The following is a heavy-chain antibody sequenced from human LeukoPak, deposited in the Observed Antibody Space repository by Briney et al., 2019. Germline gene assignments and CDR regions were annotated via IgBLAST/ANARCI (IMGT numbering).Heavy chain of an antibody. V-gene: IGHV3-48*01. CDR3: ARVMVRGLPRGTFNY. CDR1: GFTFSRNS. CDR2: ISNSSSSI. Sequence: GGSLRLSCAASGFTFSRNSMNWVRQAPGKGLEWVSYISNSSSSIYYADSVMGRFTISRDNAKNSLYLQMNSLRAEDTAVYYCARVMVRGLPRGTFNYWGQGTLVTVSS. J-gene: IGHJ4*02. D-gene: IGHD3-10*01.